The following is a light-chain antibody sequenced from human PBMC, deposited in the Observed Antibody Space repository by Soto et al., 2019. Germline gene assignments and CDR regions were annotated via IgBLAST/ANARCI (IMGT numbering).Light chain of an antibody. Sequence: SYELTQPASLSVSPGQTASLTCSGDKLGDKFACWYQQRPGQSPVLVIYEDTKRPSGIPERFSGSNSGNTATLTISGTQAMDEADYYCQAWDSSTVVFGGGTKVTVL. CDR3: QAWDSSTVV. CDR1: KLGDKF. V-gene: IGLV3-1*01. J-gene: IGLJ3*02. CDR2: EDT.